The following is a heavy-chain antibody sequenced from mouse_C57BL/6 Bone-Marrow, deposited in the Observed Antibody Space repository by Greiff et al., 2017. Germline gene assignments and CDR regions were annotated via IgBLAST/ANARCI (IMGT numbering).Heavy chain of an antibody. V-gene: IGHV1-39*01. D-gene: IGHD1-1*01. CDR1: GYSFTDYN. CDR2: INPNYGTT. Sequence: EVQLQQSGPELVKPGASVKISCKASGYSFTDYNMNWVKQSHGQSLEWIGVINPNYGTTSYNKKFKGKATLTVDQSSSTAYMQLNSLTSEDSAVYYSARWPRYCGFEYDMDYWGQGTSVTVSS. CDR3: ARWPRYCGFEYDMDY. J-gene: IGHJ4*01.